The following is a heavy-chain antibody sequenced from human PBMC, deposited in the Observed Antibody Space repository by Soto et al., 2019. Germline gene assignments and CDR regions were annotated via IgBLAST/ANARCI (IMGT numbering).Heavy chain of an antibody. CDR2: IYYSGST. CDR1: GGSISSYY. D-gene: IGHD3-3*01. CDR3: ARVDRLWSGYSAHYYYYYMDV. J-gene: IGHJ6*03. Sequence: SETLSLTCTVSGGSISSYYWSWIRQPPGKGLEWIGYIYYSGSTNYNPSLKSRVTISVDTSKNQFSLKLSSVTAADTAVYYCARVDRLWSGYSAHYYYYYMDVWGKGTTVTVSS. V-gene: IGHV4-59*01.